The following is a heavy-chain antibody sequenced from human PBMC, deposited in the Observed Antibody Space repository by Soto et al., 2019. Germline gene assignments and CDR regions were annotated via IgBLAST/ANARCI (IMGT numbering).Heavy chain of an antibody. Sequence: GGSLRLSCAASGFTFSSYAMSWVRQAPGKGLEWVSAISGSGGSTYYADSVKGRFTISRDNSKNTLYLQMNSLRAEDTAVYYCAKDSQLEPYPSYYYYYMAVWGKGTTVTVSS. CDR2: ISGSGGST. V-gene: IGHV3-23*01. J-gene: IGHJ6*03. D-gene: IGHD1-1*01. CDR3: AKDSQLEPYPSYYYYYMAV. CDR1: GFTFSSYA.